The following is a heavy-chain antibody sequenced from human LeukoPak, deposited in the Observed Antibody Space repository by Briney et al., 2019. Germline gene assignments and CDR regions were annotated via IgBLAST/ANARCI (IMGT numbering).Heavy chain of an antibody. J-gene: IGHJ6*03. CDR3: VRGVPVRYYYYMDV. V-gene: IGHV4-4*07. Sequence: PSETLSLTCTASGGSISSYYWSWIRQPAGKGLEWIGRIYTSGSTNYNPSLKSRVTMSVDTSKNQFSLKLSSVTAADTAVYYCVRGVPVRYYYYMDVWGKGTTVTVSS. CDR2: IYTSGST. CDR1: GGSISSYY. D-gene: IGHD1-1*01.